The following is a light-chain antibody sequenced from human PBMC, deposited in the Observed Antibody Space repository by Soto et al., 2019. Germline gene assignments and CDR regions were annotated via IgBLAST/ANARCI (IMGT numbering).Light chain of an antibody. CDR3: QQRSNWPPS. V-gene: IGKV3-11*01. CDR2: DAS. Sequence: EIVLTQSPATLSLSPGERATLSCRASQSVSSYLAWYQQKPGQAPRLLIYDASNRATGIPARFSCSGSGTDFTLTISILEPEDFAVYYCQQRSNWPPSFGGGTKVEIK. CDR1: QSVSSY. J-gene: IGKJ4*01.